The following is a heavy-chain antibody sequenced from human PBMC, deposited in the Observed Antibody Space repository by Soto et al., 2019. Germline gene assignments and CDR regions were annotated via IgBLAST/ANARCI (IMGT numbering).Heavy chain of an antibody. Sequence: QVQLVESGGGVVQPGRSLRLSCAASGFTFSSYAMHWVRQAPGKGLEWVAVISYDGSNKYYADSVKGRFTISRDNSKNTLYLQMNSLSAEDTAVYYCASTVDIWGQGTMVTVSS. CDR2: ISYDGSNK. CDR1: GFTFSSYA. V-gene: IGHV3-30-3*01. CDR3: ASTVDI. J-gene: IGHJ3*02.